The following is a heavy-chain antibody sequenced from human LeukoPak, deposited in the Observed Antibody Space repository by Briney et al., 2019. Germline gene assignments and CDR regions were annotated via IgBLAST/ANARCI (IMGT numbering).Heavy chain of an antibody. V-gene: IGHV4-39*01. CDR3: ARLGTMGRGVYIIFNWFDP. D-gene: IGHD3-10*01. Sequence: SETLSLTCTVSGGSITSSSYYWGWIRQPPGKGLEWIGSIYYSGTTYYNPSLKNRATISVDTSKNQLSLRLSSVTAADTAVYYCARLGTMGRGVYIIFNWFDPWGQGTLVTVPS. CDR2: IYYSGTT. J-gene: IGHJ5*02. CDR1: GGSITSSSYY.